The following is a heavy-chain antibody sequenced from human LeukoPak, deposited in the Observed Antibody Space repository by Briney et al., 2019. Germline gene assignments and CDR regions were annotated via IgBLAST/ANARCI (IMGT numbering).Heavy chain of an antibody. D-gene: IGHD5-18*01. J-gene: IGHJ4*02. CDR1: GFTFSNYA. V-gene: IGHV3-23*01. CDR2: ISGSGGST. Sequence: GGSLRLSCAASGFTFSNYAMTWVRQAPGKGLEWVSGISGSGGSTYYADSVKGRFTISRDNSKNTLYLQMNSLRAEDTAVYYCAKDAYGGYSYGLIDYWGQGTLVTVSS. CDR3: AKDAYGGYSYGLIDY.